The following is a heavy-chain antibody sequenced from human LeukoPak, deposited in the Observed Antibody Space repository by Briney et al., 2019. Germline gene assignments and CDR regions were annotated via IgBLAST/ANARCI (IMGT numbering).Heavy chain of an antibody. CDR1: GYSISSGYY. CDR2: IYHSGST. Sequence: SETLSLTCAVSGYSISSGYYWGWIRQPPGKGLEWIGSIYHSGSTYYNPSLKSRVTISGDTSKNQFSLKLSSVTAADTAVYYCARGGTGNWFYPWGQGTLVTVSS. CDR3: ARGGTGNWFYP. V-gene: IGHV4-38-2*01. J-gene: IGHJ5*02. D-gene: IGHD1-1*01.